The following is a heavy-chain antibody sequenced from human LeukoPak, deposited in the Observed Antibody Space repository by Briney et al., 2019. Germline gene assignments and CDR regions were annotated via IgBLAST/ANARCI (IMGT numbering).Heavy chain of an antibody. V-gene: IGHV3-11*05. J-gene: IGHJ4*02. CDR1: GFTFSDYY. CDR3: ARARDAADYYFDY. Sequence: GGSLRLSCAASGFTFSDYYMSWIRQAPGKGLEWVSYISSSSSYTNYADSVKGRFTISRDNAKNSLHLQMNSLRAEDTAVYYCARARDAADYYFDYWGQGTLVTVSS. CDR2: ISSSSSYT. D-gene: IGHD6-13*01.